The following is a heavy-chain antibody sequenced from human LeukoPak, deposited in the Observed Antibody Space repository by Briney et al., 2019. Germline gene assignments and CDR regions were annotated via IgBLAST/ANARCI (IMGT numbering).Heavy chain of an antibody. J-gene: IGHJ4*02. CDR3: ARHRGSSGWYYFDY. CDR2: IYYSGST. Sequence: SETLSLTCTVSGGSISSYYWSWIRQPPGKGLEWIGYIYYSGSTNYNPSRKSRVTISVDTSKNQFSLKLSSVTAADTAVYYCARHRGSSGWYYFDYWGQGTLVTVSS. V-gene: IGHV4-59*08. D-gene: IGHD6-19*01. CDR1: GGSISSYY.